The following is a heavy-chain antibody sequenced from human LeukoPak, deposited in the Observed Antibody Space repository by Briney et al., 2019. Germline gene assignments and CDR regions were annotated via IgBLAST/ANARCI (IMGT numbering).Heavy chain of an antibody. Sequence: ASVKVSCKASGYTFTSYGISWVRQAPGQGLEWMGWISAYNGNTNYAQKLQGRVTMTTDTSTSTAYMELRSLRSDDTAVYYCAREGPDYGGNSYYYYMDVWGKGTTVTVSS. CDR1: GYTFTSYG. D-gene: IGHD4-23*01. CDR3: AREGPDYGGNSYYYYMDV. CDR2: ISAYNGNT. V-gene: IGHV1-18*01. J-gene: IGHJ6*03.